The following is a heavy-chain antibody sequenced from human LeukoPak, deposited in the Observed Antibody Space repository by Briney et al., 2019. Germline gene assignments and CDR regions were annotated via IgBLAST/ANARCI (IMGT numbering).Heavy chain of an antibody. D-gene: IGHD6-13*01. V-gene: IGHV1-69*13. CDR1: GGTFSRYA. J-gene: IGHJ6*03. CDR3: ARTTEAHSWQTRYYSYYMDV. CDR2: IIPIFGTA. Sequence: SVKVSCKASGGTFSRYAISWVRQAPGQGLEWMGGIIPIFGTANYAQKFQGRVTITADESTSTAYMELSSLRSEDTAVYYCARTTEAHSWQTRYYSYYMDVWGKGTTVTVSS.